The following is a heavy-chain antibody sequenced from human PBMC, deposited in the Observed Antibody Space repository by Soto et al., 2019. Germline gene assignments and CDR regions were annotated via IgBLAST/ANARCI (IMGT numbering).Heavy chain of an antibody. Sequence: ASVKVSCKASGCTFTGYYMHWVRQAPGQGLEWVGWINPNSGGTNYAQKFQGRVTMTRDTSISTAYMELSRLRSDDTAVYYCARERILTGYTYYYYYGMDVWGQGTTVTVSS. D-gene: IGHD3-9*01. CDR2: INPNSGGT. CDR1: GCTFTGYY. V-gene: IGHV1-2*02. CDR3: ARERILTGYTYYYYYGMDV. J-gene: IGHJ6*02.